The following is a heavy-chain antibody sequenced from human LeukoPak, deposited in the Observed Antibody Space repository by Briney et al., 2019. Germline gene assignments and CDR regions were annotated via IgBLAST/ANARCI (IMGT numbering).Heavy chain of an antibody. CDR2: IWYDGSNK. J-gene: IGHJ6*02. D-gene: IGHD3-10*01. Sequence: GGSLRLSCAASGFTFSSYGMHWVRQAPGKGLEWVAVIWYDGSNKYYADSVKGRFTISRDNSKNTLYLQMNSLRAEDTAVYYCARALMVRGAYYYYGMDVWGQGTTVTVSS. CDR1: GFTFSSYG. CDR3: ARALMVRGAYYYYGMDV. V-gene: IGHV3-33*01.